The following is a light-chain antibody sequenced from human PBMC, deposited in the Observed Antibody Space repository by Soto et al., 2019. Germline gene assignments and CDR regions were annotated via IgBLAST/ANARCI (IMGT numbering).Light chain of an antibody. V-gene: IGLV1-44*01. CDR2: SDN. CDR3: AAWHAGGVGVV. Sequence: QPVLTQPPSASGTPGERVPIPCPGSSSNIESNTETWYQQLPGTAPKHLIYSDNQRPSGVPDRFSGSKSGTSASLAISGLQSEDEDDYYCAAWHAGGVGVVFGGGTKLTVL. CDR1: SSNIESNT. J-gene: IGLJ2*01.